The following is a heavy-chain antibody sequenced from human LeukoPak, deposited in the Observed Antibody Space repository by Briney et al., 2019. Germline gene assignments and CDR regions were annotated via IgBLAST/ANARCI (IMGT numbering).Heavy chain of an antibody. Sequence: GGSLRLSCAASGFTFSSYAMHWVRQAPGKGLEWVAVISFDGSKKYYADAVKGRFTISRDTSKNTLYLQMSSLRAEDTAVYHCAKESSGWYGFDYWGQGTLVIVSS. J-gene: IGHJ4*02. CDR2: ISFDGSKK. D-gene: IGHD6-19*01. CDR1: GFTFSSYA. V-gene: IGHV3-30*18. CDR3: AKESSGWYGFDY.